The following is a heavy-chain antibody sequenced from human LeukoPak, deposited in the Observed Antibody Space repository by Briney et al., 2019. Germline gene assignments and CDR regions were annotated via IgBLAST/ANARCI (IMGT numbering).Heavy chain of an antibody. Sequence: SGTLSLTCAVSGGSISSSNWWSWVRRPPGKGREWIGEIYHSGSTNYNPSLKSRVTISIDTSRNQFSLKLNSVTAADTAVYYCGRGYGDSTSGFDYWGQGALVIVSS. CDR3: GRGYGDSTSGFDY. CDR2: IYHSGST. D-gene: IGHD4-17*01. J-gene: IGHJ4*02. V-gene: IGHV4-4*02. CDR1: GGSISSSNW.